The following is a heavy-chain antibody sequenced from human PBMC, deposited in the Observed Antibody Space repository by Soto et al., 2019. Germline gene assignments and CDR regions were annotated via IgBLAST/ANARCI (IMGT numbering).Heavy chain of an antibody. CDR1: GYSFASYW. CDR3: ASHSSSYYYYGMDV. Sequence: GESLKISCKVSGYSFASYWISWVRQMPGKGLEWMGRIDPSDSYTNYSPSFQGHVTISADKSISTAYLQWSSLKASDTAMYYCASHSSSYYYYGMDVWGQATTVTVSS. J-gene: IGHJ6*02. D-gene: IGHD6-6*01. V-gene: IGHV5-10-1*01. CDR2: IDPSDSYT.